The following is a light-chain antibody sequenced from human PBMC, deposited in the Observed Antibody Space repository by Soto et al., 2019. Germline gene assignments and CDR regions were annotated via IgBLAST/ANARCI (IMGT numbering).Light chain of an antibody. V-gene: IGLV3-21*04. CDR2: FDS. CDR3: QVWDKSSDHVV. CDR1: NLGSKS. J-gene: IGLJ2*01. Sequence: SYELTQPPSVSEAPGKTARITCGGTNLGSKSVNWYQQRPGQAPVLVIYFDSDRPSGIPERFSGSNSGNTSTLTISRVEAGDEADYFCQVWDKSSDHVVFGGGTKLTVL.